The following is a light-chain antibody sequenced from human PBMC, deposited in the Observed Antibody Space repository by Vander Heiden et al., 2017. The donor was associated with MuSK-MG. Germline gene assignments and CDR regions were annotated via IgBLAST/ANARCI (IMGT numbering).Light chain of an antibody. V-gene: IGKV3-20*01. Sequence: EMELTPSPGTLSLSPGEIATLSCRASQSVSRDYLAWFQQKAGQAPRLLIFRASIRDAGIPDRSSGSGSGTDFTLTISRLEPDDFAMYYCQQDGSSPGTFGQGTRVEIK. J-gene: IGKJ1*01. CDR3: QQDGSSPGT. CDR1: QSVSRDY. CDR2: RAS.